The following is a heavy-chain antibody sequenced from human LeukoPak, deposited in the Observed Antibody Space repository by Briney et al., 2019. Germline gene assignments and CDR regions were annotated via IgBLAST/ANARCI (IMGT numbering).Heavy chain of an antibody. J-gene: IGHJ6*03. V-gene: IGHV4-4*07. CDR3: AREEPDTLMFYNYYYMDV. D-gene: IGHD1-14*01. CDR2: MYGSGST. Sequence: PSETLSLTCTVSGASISNYYWSWIRQPAGKGLEWIGSMYGSGSTNYNPSLESRVTLSFDTSNNQFSLRLTSVTAADTAVYYCAREEPDTLMFYNYYYMDVWGKGTTVTVSS. CDR1: GASISNYY.